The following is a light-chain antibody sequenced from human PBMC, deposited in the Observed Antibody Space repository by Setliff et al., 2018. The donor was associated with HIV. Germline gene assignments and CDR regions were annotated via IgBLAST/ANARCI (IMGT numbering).Light chain of an antibody. CDR2: EVN. Sequence: SALTQPPSLSGSPGQSVTISCTGTSSDVGSYNRVSWYQQPPGTAPKLMIYEVNNRPSGVPDRFSGSKSGNTASLTISGLQAEDEADYYCSSYTSISTYVFGTGTKVTVL. V-gene: IGLV2-18*02. CDR1: SSDVGSYNR. J-gene: IGLJ1*01. CDR3: SSYTSISTYV.